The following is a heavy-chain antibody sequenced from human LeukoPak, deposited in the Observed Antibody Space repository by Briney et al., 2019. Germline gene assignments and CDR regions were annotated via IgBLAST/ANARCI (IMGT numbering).Heavy chain of an antibody. D-gene: IGHD5-18*01. CDR2: IYHSGST. J-gene: IGHJ4*02. Sequence: SSETLSLTCTVSGYSISSGYYWGWIRQPPGKGLEWIGSIYHSGSTYYNPSLKSRVTISVDTSKNQFSLKLSSVTAADTAVYYCARGVQDTAMGRFDYWGQGTLVTVSS. CDR3: ARGVQDTAMGRFDY. V-gene: IGHV4-38-2*02. CDR1: GYSISSGYY.